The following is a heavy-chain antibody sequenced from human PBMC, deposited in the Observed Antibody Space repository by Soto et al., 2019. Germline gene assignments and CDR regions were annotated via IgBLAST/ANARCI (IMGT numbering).Heavy chain of an antibody. V-gene: IGHV3-7*01. CDR3: ERGPEGFHPLSNTWFDP. Sequence: GGSLRLSCAASGFFFSAYWISWVRQAPWKGLEWVASIKQDGIETYYLDSVKGRFTFSRDNAKNSLDMQMSSLRAEDTAVYYCERGPEGFHPLSNTWFDPPGQEPPVTVSS. D-gene: IGHD3-10*01. CDR1: GFFFSAYW. CDR2: IKQDGIET. J-gene: IGHJ5*02.